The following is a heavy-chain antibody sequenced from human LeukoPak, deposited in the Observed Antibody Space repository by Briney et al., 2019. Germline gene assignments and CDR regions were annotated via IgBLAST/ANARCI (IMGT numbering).Heavy chain of an antibody. CDR2: ISHSGST. J-gene: IGHJ4*02. V-gene: IGHV4-34*01. D-gene: IGHD4-17*01. CDR3: ASSTILLNTVTTR. Sequence: PSETLSLTCAVYGGPFSNYYWSWIRQPPGKGLEWIGEISHSGSTIYNPSLKSRVTISVDTSKTQFSLKLSSVTAADTAVYYCASSTILLNTVTTRWGQGTLVTVSS. CDR1: GGPFSNYY.